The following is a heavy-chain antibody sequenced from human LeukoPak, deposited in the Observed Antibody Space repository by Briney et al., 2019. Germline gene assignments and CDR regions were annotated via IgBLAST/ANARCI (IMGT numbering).Heavy chain of an antibody. Sequence: ASVKVSCKASGYTFTSYYMHWVRQAPGQGLEWMGIINPSGGSTSYAQKFQGRVTMTSDTSTSTVYMELSSLRSEDTAVYYCALGRYSSSQKGAFDIWGQGTMVTVSS. V-gene: IGHV1-46*03. J-gene: IGHJ3*02. CDR2: INPSGGST. D-gene: IGHD6-13*01. CDR3: ALGRYSSSQKGAFDI. CDR1: GYTFTSYY.